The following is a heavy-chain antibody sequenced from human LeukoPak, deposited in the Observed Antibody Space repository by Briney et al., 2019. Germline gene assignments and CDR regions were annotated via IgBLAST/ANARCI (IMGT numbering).Heavy chain of an antibody. J-gene: IGHJ4*02. CDR2: FDPEDGET. D-gene: IGHD5-18*01. Sequence: GASVKVSCKVSGYTLTELSMHWVRQAPGKGLEWMGGFDPEDGETIYAQKFQGRVTITADKSTSTAYMELSSLRSEDTAVYYCASSPISGYSYGTDYWGQGTLVTVSS. CDR1: GYTLTELS. CDR3: ASSPISGYSYGTDY. V-gene: IGHV1-24*01.